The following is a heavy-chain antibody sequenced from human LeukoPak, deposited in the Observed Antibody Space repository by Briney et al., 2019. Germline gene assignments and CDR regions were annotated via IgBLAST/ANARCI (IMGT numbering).Heavy chain of an antibody. CDR1: GGSISSYY. CDR2: IYYSGST. D-gene: IGHD6-6*01. V-gene: IGHV4-59*08. Sequence: SETLSLTCTVSGGSISSYYWSWIRQPPGKGLEWIGYIYYSGSTNYNPSLKSRVTISVDTSKNQFSLKLSSVTAADTAVYYCASTLSNIAARPFDYWGQGTLVTVSS. CDR3: ASTLSNIAARPFDY. J-gene: IGHJ4*02.